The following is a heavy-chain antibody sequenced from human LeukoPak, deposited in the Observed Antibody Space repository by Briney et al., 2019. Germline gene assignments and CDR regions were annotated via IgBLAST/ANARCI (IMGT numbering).Heavy chain of an antibody. CDR1: GGSISSGGYY. V-gene: IGHV4-31*03. CDR2: IYYSGST. J-gene: IGHJ6*02. CDR3: ARGRSNYGMDV. Sequence: PSQTLSLTCTVSGGSISSGGYYWSWIRQHPGNGLEWIGYIYYSGSTYYNPSLKSRVTISVDTSKNQFSLKLSSVTAADTAVYYCARGRSNYGMDVWGQGTTVTVSS.